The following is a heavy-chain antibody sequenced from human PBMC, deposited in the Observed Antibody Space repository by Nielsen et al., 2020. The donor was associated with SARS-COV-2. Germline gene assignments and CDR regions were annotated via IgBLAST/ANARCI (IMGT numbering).Heavy chain of an antibody. CDR1: GFTFDDYG. J-gene: IGHJ4*02. Sequence: GESLKISCAASGFTFDDYGMSWVRQAPEKGLEWVSGIHWNGGSTCYADSVKGRFTISRDNATHSLYLQMNSLRAEDTALYHCARVYYDSSGYLNYFDYWGQGTLVTVSS. CDR3: ARVYYDSSGYLNYFDY. CDR2: IHWNGGST. D-gene: IGHD3-22*01. V-gene: IGHV3-20*01.